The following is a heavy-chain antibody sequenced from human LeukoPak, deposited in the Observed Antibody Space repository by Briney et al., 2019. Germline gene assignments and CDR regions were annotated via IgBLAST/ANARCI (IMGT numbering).Heavy chain of an antibody. Sequence: SETLSLTCTVTGDSIRSYYWSWIRQPPGKGLEWIGYIYYSGSTNYNPSLKSRVTISVDTSKKQLSLKLSSVTAADTAVYYCARVYYSSSYDYWYFDLWGRGTLVTVSS. CDR1: GDSIRSYY. V-gene: IGHV4-59*01. CDR2: IYYSGST. J-gene: IGHJ2*01. D-gene: IGHD6-13*01. CDR3: ARVYYSSSYDYWYFDL.